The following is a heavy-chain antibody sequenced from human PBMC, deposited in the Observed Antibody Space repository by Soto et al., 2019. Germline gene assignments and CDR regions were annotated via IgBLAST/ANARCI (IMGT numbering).Heavy chain of an antibody. V-gene: IGHV3-23*01. CDR1: GFTFSNYP. Sequence: GGSLRLSCAASGFTFSNYPMSWVRQAPGKGLEWVSGMSGSGASTYYADSVKGRFTISRDKSKNTLYLQMNNLRAEDTAIYYCAKVGSGCYYFDYWGQGTLVTVSS. J-gene: IGHJ4*02. D-gene: IGHD6-19*01. CDR2: MSGSGAST. CDR3: AKVGSGCYYFDY.